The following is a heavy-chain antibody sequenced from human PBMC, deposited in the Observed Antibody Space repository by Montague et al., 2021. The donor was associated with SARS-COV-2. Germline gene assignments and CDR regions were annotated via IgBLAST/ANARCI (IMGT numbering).Heavy chain of an antibody. CDR2: LSNDGSNK. Sequence: SLRLSCAASGFYFSYAMHWVRQAPGTGLEWVALLSNDGSNKHYADSVKGRFTISRDNSKSTLYLQMNSLRTEDTAVYYCARESGSFHDGGYFDYWGQGSLVTVSS. CDR3: ARESGSFHDGGYFDY. V-gene: IGHV3-30*04. D-gene: IGHD1-26*01. CDR1: GFYFSYA. J-gene: IGHJ4*02.